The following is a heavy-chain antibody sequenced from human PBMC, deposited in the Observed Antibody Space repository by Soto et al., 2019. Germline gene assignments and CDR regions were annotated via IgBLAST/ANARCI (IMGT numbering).Heavy chain of an antibody. V-gene: IGHV4-30-4*08. CDR2: VYYTGNT. CDR3: ARSDFWSGYYTDY. Sequence: SETLSLTCTVSGGSISSGDYHWSWIRQPPGKGLEWIGFVYYTGNTYYNPSLKSRLTISVDTSKNQFSLKLSPVTAADTAVYYCARSDFWSGYYTDYWGQGTLVTVSS. CDR1: GGSISSGDYH. J-gene: IGHJ4*02. D-gene: IGHD3-3*01.